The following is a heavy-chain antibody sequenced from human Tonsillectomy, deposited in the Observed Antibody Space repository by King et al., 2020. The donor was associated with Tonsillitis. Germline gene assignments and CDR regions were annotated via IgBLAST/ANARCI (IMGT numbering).Heavy chain of an antibody. Sequence: VQLVQSGAEVKKPGASVKVSCKASGYTFTSYGISWVRQAPGQGLEWMGWISGYNGNTNYAQKIQGRVTMTTDTSTSTAYMALRSLRSDDAAAYYCARGGRYSGCEGDFDYWGQGTLVTVSS. V-gene: IGHV1-18*04. CDR2: ISGYNGNT. CDR3: ARGGRYSGCEGDFDY. CDR1: GYTFTSYG. J-gene: IGHJ4*02. D-gene: IGHD5-12*01.